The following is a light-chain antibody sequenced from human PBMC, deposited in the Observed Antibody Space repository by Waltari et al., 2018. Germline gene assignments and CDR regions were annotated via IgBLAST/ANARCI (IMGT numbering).Light chain of an antibody. CDR3: TSYASSSTLV. CDR1: SSDVGGYKY. CDR2: DVG. Sequence: QSALTQSASVSGSPGQSITISCTGISSDVGGYKYVSWYQQHPGKAPKVMIYDVGYRPSGVSSRFSGSKSGNTASLTISGLQAEDEADYYCTSYASSSTLVFGGGTKLTVL. V-gene: IGLV2-14*03. J-gene: IGLJ2*01.